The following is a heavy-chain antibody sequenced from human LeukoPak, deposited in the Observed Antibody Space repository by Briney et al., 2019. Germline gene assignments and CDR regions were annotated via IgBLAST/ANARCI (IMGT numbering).Heavy chain of an antibody. J-gene: IGHJ3*02. Sequence: GRSLRHSCAASGFTFSSYAMHWVRQAPGKGLEWVAVISYDGSNKYYADSVKGRFTISRDNSKNTLYLQMNSLRAEDTAVYYCAKAITMIVVVSAFDIWGQGTMVTVSS. D-gene: IGHD3-22*01. V-gene: IGHV3-30-3*01. CDR2: ISYDGSNK. CDR3: AKAITMIVVVSAFDI. CDR1: GFTFSSYA.